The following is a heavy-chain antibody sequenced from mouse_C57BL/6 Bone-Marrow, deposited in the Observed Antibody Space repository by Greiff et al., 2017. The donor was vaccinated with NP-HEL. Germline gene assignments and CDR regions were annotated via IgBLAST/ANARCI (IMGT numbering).Heavy chain of an antibody. CDR3: ASPYYYGSSYDWYFDV. D-gene: IGHD1-1*01. V-gene: IGHV5-6*01. J-gene: IGHJ1*03. CDR1: GFTFSSYG. Sequence: EVHLVESGGDLVKPGGSLKLSCAASGFTFSSYGMSWVRQTPDKRLEWVATISSGGSYTYYPDSVKGRFTISRDNAKNTLYLQMSSLKSEDTAMYYCASPYYYGSSYDWYFDVWGTGTTVTVSS. CDR2: ISSGGSYT.